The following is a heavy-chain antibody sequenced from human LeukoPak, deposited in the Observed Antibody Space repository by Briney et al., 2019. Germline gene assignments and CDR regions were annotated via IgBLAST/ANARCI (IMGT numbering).Heavy chain of an antibody. D-gene: IGHD1-26*01. CDR2: IIPIFDVG. CDR3: ARDHYRGSPNWFDP. V-gene: IGHV1-69*04. J-gene: IGHJ5*02. Sequence: GASVKVSCKASGDTFSSYAISWVRQAPGQGLEWMGRIIPIFDVGNNAQKFQGRVTITANRSTSTVYMELSSLRSDDTAVFYCARDHYRGSPNWFDPWGQGTLVTVSS. CDR1: GDTFSSYA.